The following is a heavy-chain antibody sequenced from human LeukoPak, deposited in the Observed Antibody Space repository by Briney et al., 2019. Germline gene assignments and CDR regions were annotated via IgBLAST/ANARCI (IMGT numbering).Heavy chain of an antibody. D-gene: IGHD6-13*01. CDR2: IYTSGST. V-gene: IGHV4-4*07. CDR3: ATGTGFSSSWPFDY. J-gene: IGHJ4*02. CDR1: GGSIRSYY. Sequence: SETLSLTCTVSGGSIRSYYWSWIRQPAGKGLEWIGHIYTSGSTNYNPSLKSRVTMSVDTSKNQFSLKLSSVTAADTAVYYCATGTGFSSSWPFDYWGQGTLVTASS.